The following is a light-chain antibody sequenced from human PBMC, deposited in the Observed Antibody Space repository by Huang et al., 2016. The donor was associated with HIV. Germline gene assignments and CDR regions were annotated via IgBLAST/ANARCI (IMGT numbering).Light chain of an antibody. Sequence: EVVLMQSPGTLSLSLGERATLSCKANQVVSSSYLAWYQQKPGQAPRLLIYGASSRASGIPDRFSGSGSGTYFTLIINRLEPEDFAMYYCQQFGDPFTFGGGTKVEI. CDR1: QVVSSSY. CDR2: GAS. J-gene: IGKJ4*01. CDR3: QQFGDPFT. V-gene: IGKV3-20*01.